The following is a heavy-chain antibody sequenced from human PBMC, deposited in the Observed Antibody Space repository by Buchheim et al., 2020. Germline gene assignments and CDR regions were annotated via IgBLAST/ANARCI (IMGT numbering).Heavy chain of an antibody. J-gene: IGHJ5*02. CDR2: ITSDSATI. D-gene: IGHD1-26*01. CDR1: GIAFRGYS. V-gene: IGHV3-48*02. Sequence: VQLVESGGALVQPGQSLRLSCEAPGIAFRGYSMNWVRQAPGRGLEWLSHITSDSATIYYADSVKGRFTVSRDNAKNSVFLGMNSRRDEDTGVYFCARSFSYWSGNWFDTWGQGT. CDR3: ARSFSYWSGNWFDT.